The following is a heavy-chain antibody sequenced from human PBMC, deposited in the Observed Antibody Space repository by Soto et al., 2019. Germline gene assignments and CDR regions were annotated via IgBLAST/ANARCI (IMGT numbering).Heavy chain of an antibody. CDR1: GFNLSGYA. CDR2: ISSNGVGT. V-gene: IGHV3-64*01. D-gene: IGHD6-6*01. Sequence: EVQLAESGGGLAQPGGSLRLSCAASGFNLSGYAMDWVRQAPGKGLEYVSGISSNGVGTYYANSVQGRFTNSRENSKNTVYLQMGSLRPEDMAVYYCARRARPDFYYMDVWGKGTTVTDSS. J-gene: IGHJ6*03. CDR3: ARRARPDFYYMDV.